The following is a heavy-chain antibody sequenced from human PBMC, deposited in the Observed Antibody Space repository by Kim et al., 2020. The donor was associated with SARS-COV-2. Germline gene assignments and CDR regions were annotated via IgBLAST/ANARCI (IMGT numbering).Heavy chain of an antibody. Sequence: SETLSLTCTVSGGSISTGTHYWGWIRQPPGKGLEWIGSIYYSGRTYYNKSLKSRVTISVDTSRNQFSLRLSSVTAADTAVYYCARQTYYDFWSGSNIGGEDYFDYWGQGTLVTVSS. CDR3: ARQTYYDFWSGSNIGGEDYFDY. D-gene: IGHD3-3*01. J-gene: IGHJ4*02. V-gene: IGHV4-39*01. CDR1: GGSISTGTHY. CDR2: IYYSGRT.